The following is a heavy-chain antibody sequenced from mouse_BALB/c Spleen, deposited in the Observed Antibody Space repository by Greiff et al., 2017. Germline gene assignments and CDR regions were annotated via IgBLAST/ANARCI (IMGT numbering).Heavy chain of an antibody. J-gene: IGHJ3*01. D-gene: IGHD3-1*01. Sequence: EVQLQQSGPELVKPGASVKMSCKASGYTFTSYVMHWVKQKPGQGLEWIGYINPYNDGTKYNEKFKGKATLTSDKSSSTAYMELSSLTSEDSAVYYCARSTARASAWFAYWGQGTLVTVSA. CDR2: INPYNDGT. CDR1: GYTFTSYV. V-gene: IGHV1-14*01. CDR3: ARSTARASAWFAY.